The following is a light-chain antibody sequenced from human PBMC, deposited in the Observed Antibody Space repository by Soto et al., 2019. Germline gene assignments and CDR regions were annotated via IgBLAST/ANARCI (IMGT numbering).Light chain of an antibody. CDR1: QSVINKY. CDR2: GIS. V-gene: IGKV3-20*01. J-gene: IGKJ1*01. Sequence: ETVLTQSPGTLSLSPGERATLSCRASQSVINKYVAWYQQKPGQAPRLLIYGISSRAAGIPYRFSGSGSGTDFTLTISRLEPEDFALYYCQQYGNSPRTFGQGTKVEMK. CDR3: QQYGNSPRT.